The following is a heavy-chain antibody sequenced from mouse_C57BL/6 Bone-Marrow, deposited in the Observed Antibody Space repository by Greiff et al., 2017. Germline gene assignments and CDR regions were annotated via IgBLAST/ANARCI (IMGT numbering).Heavy chain of an antibody. CDR1: GYTLTRYR. J-gene: IGHJ3*01. V-gene: IGHV1-69*01. CDR3: AKGLLSPFAY. Sequence: VQLPQPGAEPVMPWASVKLSCQAFGYTLTRYRMHWVKQRAGPGLEWIGEIDSSDSYTNYHQKFKGKATLTVDKSSSTAYMQRSSLTSEDSAVYYCAKGLLSPFAYWGQGTLVTVSA. CDR2: IDSSDSYT. D-gene: IGHD2-3*01.